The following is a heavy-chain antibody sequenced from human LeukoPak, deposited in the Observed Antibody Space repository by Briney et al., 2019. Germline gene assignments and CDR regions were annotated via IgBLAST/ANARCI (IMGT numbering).Heavy chain of an antibody. V-gene: IGHV4-34*01. D-gene: IGHD6-6*01. J-gene: IGHJ5*02. Sequence: SETLSLTCAVYGGSFIGYVWTWIRQPPGKGLEWIGEINHSGGTNYNPSLKSRVTISVDTSKNQFSLKLRSVTAADTAVYYCASLARGGNWFDPWGQGTLVTVSS. CDR1: GGSFIGYV. CDR2: INHSGGT. CDR3: ASLARGGNWFDP.